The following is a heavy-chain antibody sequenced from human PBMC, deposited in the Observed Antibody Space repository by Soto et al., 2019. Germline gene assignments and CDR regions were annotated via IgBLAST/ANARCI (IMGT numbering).Heavy chain of an antibody. V-gene: IGHV4-61*01. D-gene: IGHD6-25*01. Sequence: SETLSLTCTVSGGSVSSGSYYWSWIRQPPGKGLEWIGYIYYSGSTNYNPSLKSRVTISVDTSKNQFSLKLSSVTAADTAVYYCARGAVAAASTYYFDYWGQGTLVTVSS. J-gene: IGHJ4*02. CDR3: ARGAVAAASTYYFDY. CDR2: IYYSGST. CDR1: GGSVSSGSYY.